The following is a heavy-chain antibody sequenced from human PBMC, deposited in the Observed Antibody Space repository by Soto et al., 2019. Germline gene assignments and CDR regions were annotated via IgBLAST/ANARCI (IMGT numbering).Heavy chain of an antibody. CDR3: ASQEGYRSSIGAFDY. Sequence: QVQLVESGGGVVQPGRSLRLSCAASGFTFSSYAMHWVRQAPGKGLEWVAGISYDGNNKYYADSVKGRFTISRDNSKNTLYLQMNSLRAEETAVYYCASQEGYRSSIGAFDYWGQGTLVTVSS. CDR1: GFTFSSYA. D-gene: IGHD5-18*01. V-gene: IGHV3-30-3*01. J-gene: IGHJ4*02. CDR2: ISYDGNNK.